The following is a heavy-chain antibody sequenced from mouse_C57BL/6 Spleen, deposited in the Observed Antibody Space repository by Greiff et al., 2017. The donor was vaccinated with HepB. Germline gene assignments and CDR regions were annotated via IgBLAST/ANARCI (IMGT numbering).Heavy chain of an antibody. D-gene: IGHD2-4*01. J-gene: IGHJ2*01. V-gene: IGHV1-52*01. CDR2: IDPSDSET. Sequence: VQLQQPGAELVRPGSSVKLSCKASGYTFTSYWMHWVKQRPIQGLEWIGNIDPSDSETHYNQKFKDKATLTVDKSSSTAYMQLSSLTSEDSAVYYCARRYDYDGNYFDYWGQGTTLTVSS. CDR1: GYTFTSYW. CDR3: ARRYDYDGNYFDY.